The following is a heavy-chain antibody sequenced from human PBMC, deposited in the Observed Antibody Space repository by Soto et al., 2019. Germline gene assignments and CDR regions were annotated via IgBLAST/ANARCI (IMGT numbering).Heavy chain of an antibody. Sequence: GGSLRLSCAASGFTFNSYSMNWVRQAPGKGLEWVSYISSSSSTIYYADSVKGRFTISRDNAKNSLYLQMNSLRAEDTAVYYCARKSSSGWYHDAFDIWGQGTMVTVSS. CDR1: GFTFNSYS. CDR3: ARKSSSGWYHDAFDI. V-gene: IGHV3-48*01. J-gene: IGHJ3*02. D-gene: IGHD6-19*01. CDR2: ISSSSSTI.